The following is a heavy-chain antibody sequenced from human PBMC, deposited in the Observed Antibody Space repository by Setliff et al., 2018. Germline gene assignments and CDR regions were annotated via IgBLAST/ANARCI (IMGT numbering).Heavy chain of an antibody. V-gene: IGHV3-23*01. CDR2: ISGDASYT. Sequence: PRLSCEASGFIFSPYAMVWVRQAPGKGLEWVSIISGDASYTAYADSVKGRFTISRDNSKNTLYLQMNSLRGDDTAVYHCARAGGSGAGYDYLGVWGRGTTVTVSS. CDR3: ARAGGSGAGYDYLGV. D-gene: IGHD5-12*01. J-gene: IGHJ6*03. CDR1: GFIFSPYA.